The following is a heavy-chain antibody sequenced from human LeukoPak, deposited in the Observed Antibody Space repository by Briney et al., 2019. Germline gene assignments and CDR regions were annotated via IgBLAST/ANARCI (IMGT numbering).Heavy chain of an antibody. J-gene: IGHJ3*02. CDR3: ARHFFVGAEDAFDI. CDR1: GGSISSYY. D-gene: IGHD2/OR15-2a*01. CDR2: IYYSGST. V-gene: IGHV4-59*08. Sequence: SETLSLTCTVSGGSISSYYWSWIRQPPGKGLEWIGYIYYSGSTKYNPSLKSRVTISVDTSKNQFSLKLSSVTAADTAVYYCARHFFVGAEDAFDIWGQGTMVTVSS.